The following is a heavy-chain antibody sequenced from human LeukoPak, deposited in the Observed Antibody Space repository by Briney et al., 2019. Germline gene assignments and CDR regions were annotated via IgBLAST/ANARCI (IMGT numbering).Heavy chain of an antibody. CDR1: GFTFSSYW. J-gene: IGHJ6*02. Sequence: GGSLRLSCAASGFTFSSYWMSWVRQAPGKGLEWVSSISSSSSYIYYADSVKGRFTISRDNAKNSLYLQMNSLRAEDTAVYYCASSALGISGMDVWGQGTTVTVSS. D-gene: IGHD2-21*01. CDR2: ISSSSSYI. CDR3: ASSALGISGMDV. V-gene: IGHV3-21*01.